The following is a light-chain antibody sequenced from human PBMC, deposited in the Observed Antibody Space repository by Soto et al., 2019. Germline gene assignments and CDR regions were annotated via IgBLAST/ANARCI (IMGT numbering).Light chain of an antibody. V-gene: IGLV2-14*01. CDR2: AVN. CDR1: SEDIGAYDY. J-gene: IGLJ1*01. Sequence: QSVLTQPASVSASPGQSIFISCSGTSEDIGAYDYVSWYQQQPGKDPKLILYAVNDRPSGVSSRFSGSKSGNTASLTISGVQPDDEADYYCSSYRSSDTLEVFGTGTKSPS. CDR3: SSYRSSDTLEV.